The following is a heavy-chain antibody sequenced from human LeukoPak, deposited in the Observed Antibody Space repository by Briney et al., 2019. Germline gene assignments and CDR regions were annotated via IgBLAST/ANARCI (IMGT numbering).Heavy chain of an antibody. CDR2: ISSSSNYI. D-gene: IGHD2-2*01. CDR1: GFTFSSYS. CDR3: ARLGYCSSTSCPPHY. Sequence: GGSLRLSCAASGFTFSSYSMNWVRQAPGKGLEWVSSISSSSNYIYYADSVKGRFTISRDNAKNSLYLQMNSLRAEDTAVYYCARLGYCSSTSCPPHYWGQGTLVTVSS. J-gene: IGHJ4*02. V-gene: IGHV3-21*01.